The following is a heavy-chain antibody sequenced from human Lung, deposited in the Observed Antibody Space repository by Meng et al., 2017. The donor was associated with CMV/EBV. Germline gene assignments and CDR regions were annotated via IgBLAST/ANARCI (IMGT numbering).Heavy chain of an antibody. Sequence: SETLSLXCTVSGGTISDYYWSWVRLPPGKGLEWIGNIYYSGRTNQNSSLKSRVTISIDASKNQFSLRLTSVTAADTAVYYCARDRDSPVWHQNGREVWSQGTXVNFAS. V-gene: IGHV4-59*01. J-gene: IGHJ6*02. CDR2: IYYSGRT. CDR1: GGTISDYY. D-gene: IGHD2-8*01. CDR3: ARDRDSPVWHQNGREV.